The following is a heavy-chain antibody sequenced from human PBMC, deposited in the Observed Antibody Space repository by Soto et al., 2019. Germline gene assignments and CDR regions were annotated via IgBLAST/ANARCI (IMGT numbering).Heavy chain of an antibody. CDR3: AKDPPLTGYYPTRFDY. CDR2: IRCGGGNT. Sequence: GGFLRLSCAASGFTFSSYAMHWVRQAPGKGLEWVAAIRCGGGNTYYADSVKGRFTISRDNSKNTLYLQMNSLRAEDTAVYYCAKDPPLTGYYPTRFDYWGQGTLVTVSS. J-gene: IGHJ4*02. D-gene: IGHD3-9*01. V-gene: IGHV3-30-3*01. CDR1: GFTFSSYA.